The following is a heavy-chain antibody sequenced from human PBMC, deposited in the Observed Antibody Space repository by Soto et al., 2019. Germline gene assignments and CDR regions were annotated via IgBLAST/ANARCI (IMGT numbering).Heavy chain of an antibody. CDR2: IYSGGST. CDR3: ARDIRYCSGGSCAAPYYYYYYYYMDV. V-gene: IGHV3-66*01. J-gene: IGHJ6*03. Sequence: GGSLRLSCAASGFTVSSNYMSWVLQAPGKGLEWVSVIYSGGSTYYADSVKGRFTISRDNSKNTLYLQMNSLRAEDTAVYYCARDIRYCSGGSCAAPYYYYYYYYMDVWGKGTTVTVSS. CDR1: GFTVSSNY. D-gene: IGHD2-15*01.